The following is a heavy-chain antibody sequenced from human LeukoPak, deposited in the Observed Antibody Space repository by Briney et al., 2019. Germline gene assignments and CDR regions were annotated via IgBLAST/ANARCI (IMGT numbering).Heavy chain of an antibody. CDR2: IRYSGNT. V-gene: IGHV4-39*01. J-gene: IGHJ4*02. D-gene: IGHD3-3*01. CDR3: ARLGAGPTYYDFWSGYSSFYFDY. Sequence: SETLSLTCTVSGGSTSSSNYYWGWIRQPPGKGLEWIGGIRYSGNTYYNPSLKSRVTISVDTSKNQFSLKLSSVTAADTAVYYCARLGAGPTYYDFWSGYSSFYFDYWGQGTLVTVSS. CDR1: GGSTSSSNYY.